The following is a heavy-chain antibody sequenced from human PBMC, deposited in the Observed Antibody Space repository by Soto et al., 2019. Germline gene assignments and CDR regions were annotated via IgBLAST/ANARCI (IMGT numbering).Heavy chain of an antibody. CDR1: GGSFSGYY. CDR2: INHSGST. CDR3: ARGDRVLLWFGELAQYYYYGMDV. V-gene: IGHV4-34*01. D-gene: IGHD3-10*01. Sequence: SETLSLTCAVYGGSFSGYYWSWIRQPPGKGLEWIGEINHSGSTNYNPSLKSRVTISVDTSKNQFSLKLSSVTAADTAVYYCARGDRVLLWFGELAQYYYYGMDVWGQGTTVT. J-gene: IGHJ6*02.